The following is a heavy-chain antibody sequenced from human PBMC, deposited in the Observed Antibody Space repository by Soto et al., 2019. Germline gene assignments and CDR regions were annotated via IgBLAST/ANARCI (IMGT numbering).Heavy chain of an antibody. CDR3: ARRREGTGRPVDY. J-gene: IGHJ4*02. CDR1: GFTFRAYW. D-gene: IGHD2-15*01. Sequence: EVHLVESGGGLVQRGGSLRLSCAASGFTFRAYWMSWVRQAPGKGLEWVANIDQDGSGKYYVDSVRGRFTISRDNAHNSLYLQTNSLRDEDTAVYFCARRREGTGRPVDYGGQGTLVTVSS. CDR2: IDQDGSGK. V-gene: IGHV3-7*05.